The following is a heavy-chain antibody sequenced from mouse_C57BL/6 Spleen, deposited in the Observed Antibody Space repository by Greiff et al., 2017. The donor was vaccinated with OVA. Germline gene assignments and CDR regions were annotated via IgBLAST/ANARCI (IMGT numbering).Heavy chain of an antibody. V-gene: IGHV1-53*01. CDR1: GYTFTSYW. CDR2: INPSNGGT. Sequence: QVQLQQPGPELVKPGASVKLSCKASGYTFTSYWMHWVKQRPGQGLEWIGNINPSNGGTNYNEKFKSKATLTVDKSSSTAYMQLSSLTSEDSAVYYCAREGEPYYAMDYWGQGTSVTVSS. CDR3: AREGEPYYAMDY. J-gene: IGHJ4*01.